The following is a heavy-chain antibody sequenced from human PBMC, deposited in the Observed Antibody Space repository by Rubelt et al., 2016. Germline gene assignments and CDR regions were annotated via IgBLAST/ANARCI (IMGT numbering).Heavy chain of an antibody. CDR1: GGSFSGYY. V-gene: IGHV4-34*01. CDR2: INHSGST. J-gene: IGHJ6*02. CDR3: ARGRRGSSSWLGRDYYGMDV. Sequence: QVQLQQWGAGLLKPSETLSLTCAVYGGSFSGYYWSWIRQPPGKGLEWIGEINHSGSTNYNPSLKSRVTISVDTSKNQFSLKLGSVTAADTAVYYWARGRRGSSSWLGRDYYGMDVWGQGTTVTVSS. D-gene: IGHD6-13*01.